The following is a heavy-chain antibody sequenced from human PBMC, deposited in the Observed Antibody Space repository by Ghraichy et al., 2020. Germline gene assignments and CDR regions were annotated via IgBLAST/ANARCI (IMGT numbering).Heavy chain of an antibody. CDR3: AKDILSRSHSSGYYYGPGFDY. Sequence: GGSLRLSCAASGFTFDDYAMHWVRQAPGKGLEWVSGISWNSGSIGYADSVKGRFTISRDNAKNSLYLQMNSLRAEDTALYYCAKDILSRSHSSGYYYGPGFDYWGQGTLVTVSS. V-gene: IGHV3-9*01. D-gene: IGHD3-22*01. CDR1: GFTFDDYA. CDR2: ISWNSGSI. J-gene: IGHJ4*02.